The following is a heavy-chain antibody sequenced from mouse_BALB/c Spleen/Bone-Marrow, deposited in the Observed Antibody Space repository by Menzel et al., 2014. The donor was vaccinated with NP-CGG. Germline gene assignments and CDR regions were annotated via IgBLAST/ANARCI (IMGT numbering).Heavy chain of an antibody. Sequence: VKLMESGPGLVAPSQSLSITCTVSGFSLTSYGVHWVRQPPGKVLEWLGVIWAGGSTNYNSALMSRLGICKDNSKSQIFLKKNSLQTDDAAMYYYARRSYYEGAMDYWGQGTSVTVSS. CDR1: GFSLTSYG. D-gene: IGHD1-1*01. J-gene: IGHJ4*01. V-gene: IGHV2-9*02. CDR2: IWAGGST. CDR3: ARRSYYEGAMDY.